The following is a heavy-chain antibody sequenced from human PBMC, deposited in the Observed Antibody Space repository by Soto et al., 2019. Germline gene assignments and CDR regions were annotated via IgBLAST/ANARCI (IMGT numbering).Heavy chain of an antibody. D-gene: IGHD1-1*01. J-gene: IGHJ3*02. Sequence: PVGSLRLSCEASGFIFRTHWMTWVRQAPGKGLEWVANIKEDGSEENYVDSVKGRFAVSRDKDKNSLYLQLNSLRVEDTAVYYCAKDGPSAWIRDFDIWGQGTMVTVSS. V-gene: IGHV3-7*01. CDR2: IKEDGSEE. CDR1: GFIFRTHW. CDR3: AKDGPSAWIRDFDI.